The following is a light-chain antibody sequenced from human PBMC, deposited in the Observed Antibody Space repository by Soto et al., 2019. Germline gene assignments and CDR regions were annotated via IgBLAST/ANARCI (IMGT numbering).Light chain of an antibody. CDR3: TSSTTSTTWV. Sequence: QSALTQPASVSGSPGQSITISCTGTSSDIGAYNYVSWYQQYPGKVPKLMIYEVNNRPSGVSNRFSGSKSGNTASLTISGLQAEDEADYYCTSSTTSTTWVFGGGTKVTVL. V-gene: IGLV2-14*01. CDR2: EVN. J-gene: IGLJ3*02. CDR1: SSDIGAYNY.